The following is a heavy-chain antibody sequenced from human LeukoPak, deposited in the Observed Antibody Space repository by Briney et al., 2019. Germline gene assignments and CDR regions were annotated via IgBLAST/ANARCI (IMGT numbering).Heavy chain of an antibody. D-gene: IGHD6-19*01. V-gene: IGHV3-49*03. CDR2: IRSKIYGGTT. J-gene: IGHJ4*02. Sequence: GGSLRLSCTASGFTFGDYAMSWFRQAPGKGLEWVGFIRSKIYGGTTEYAASVKGRFTTSRDDFNSIAYMKINSLKTEDTAVYYCTRDQYSSGWYDILFDYWGQGTLVTVSS. CDR1: GFTFGDYA. CDR3: TRDQYSSGWYDILFDY.